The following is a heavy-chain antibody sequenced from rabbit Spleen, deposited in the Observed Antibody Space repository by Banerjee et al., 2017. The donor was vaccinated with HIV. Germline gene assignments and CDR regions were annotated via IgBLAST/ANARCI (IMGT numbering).Heavy chain of an antibody. CDR1: GFSFSDRDV. Sequence: QEQLVESGGGLVKPEGSLTLACKASGFSFSDRDVMCWVRQAPGKGLQWIACINTYTGKPVYATWPKGRFTISRTSSTTVTLQMTSLTAADTATYFCARDLASVVGWNFNLWVPGPLVTVS. CDR2: INTYTGKP. J-gene: IGHJ4*01. D-gene: IGHD3-1*01. CDR3: ARDLASVVGWNFNL. V-gene: IGHV1S45*01.